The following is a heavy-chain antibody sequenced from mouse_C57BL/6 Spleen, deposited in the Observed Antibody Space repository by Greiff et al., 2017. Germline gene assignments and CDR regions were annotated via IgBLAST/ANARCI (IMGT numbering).Heavy chain of an antibody. CDR3: ARNRDYGSSYQYYFDY. CDR1: GFSLTSYG. V-gene: IGHV2-2*01. J-gene: IGHJ2*01. Sequence: VKLVESGPGLVQPSQSLSITCTVSGFSLTSYGVHWVRQSPGKGLEWLGVIWSGGSTDYNAAFISRLSISKDNSKSQVFFKMNSLQAGDTAIYYCARNRDYGSSYQYYFDYWGQGTTLTVSS. D-gene: IGHD1-1*01. CDR2: IWSGGST.